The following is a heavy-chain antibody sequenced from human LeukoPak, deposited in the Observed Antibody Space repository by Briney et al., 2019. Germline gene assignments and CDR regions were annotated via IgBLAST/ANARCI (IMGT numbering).Heavy chain of an antibody. CDR1: GGSINSGSYY. D-gene: IGHD2-2*01. J-gene: IGHJ4*02. Sequence: PSETLSLTCTVSGGSINSGSYYWSWIRQPAGKGLEWIGRIYTSGSTSYNPSLKSRVTISVDTSKNQFSLKLSSVTAADTAVYYCARRPPRIVVVPAASRGAFDYWGQGTLVTVSS. CDR3: ARRPPRIVVVPAASRGAFDY. V-gene: IGHV4-61*02. CDR2: IYTSGST.